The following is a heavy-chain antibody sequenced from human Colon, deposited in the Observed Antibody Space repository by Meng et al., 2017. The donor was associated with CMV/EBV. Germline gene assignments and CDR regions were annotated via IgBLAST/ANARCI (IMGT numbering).Heavy chain of an antibody. CDR3: AKREASASLDY. J-gene: IGHJ4*02. V-gene: IGHV3-30*02. Sequence: GGSLRLSCAASGFTFSSYSMHWVRQAPGRGLEWVAFIRFDAKDQYYSDSVKGRFTISRDNAMSTLYLQMDGLRPDDTAVYYCAKREASASLDYWGQGTLVTVSS. D-gene: IGHD5-24*01. CDR2: IRFDAKDQ. CDR1: GFTFSSYS.